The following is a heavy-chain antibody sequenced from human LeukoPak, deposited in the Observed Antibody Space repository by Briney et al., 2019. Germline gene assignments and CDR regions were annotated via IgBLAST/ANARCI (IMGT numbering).Heavy chain of an antibody. V-gene: IGHV1-46*01. Sequence: ASVKVSCKASGYTFTSYYMHWVRQAPGQGLEWTGIINPSGGSTGYAQKFQGRVTMTRDTSTSTVYMELSSLRSEDTAVYYCARAGGALRYFDWLLLTWGQGTLVTVSS. CDR3: ARAGGALRYFDWLLLT. D-gene: IGHD3-9*01. CDR2: INPSGGST. CDR1: GYTFTSYY. J-gene: IGHJ5*02.